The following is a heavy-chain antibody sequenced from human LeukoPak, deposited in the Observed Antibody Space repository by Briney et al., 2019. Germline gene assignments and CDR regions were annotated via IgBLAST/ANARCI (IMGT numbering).Heavy chain of an antibody. V-gene: IGHV3-66*04. D-gene: IGHD2-8*01. Sequence: PGGSLRLSCAVSGVTFSSYEMNWVRQAPGKGLERGSVIYSGGSTYYSDSVTVRFTISRDNYKTLMYIQMNGLRAEDTDVYYCAKRYPNRGTNPFDYWGQGTLVTVSS. J-gene: IGHJ4*02. CDR2: IYSGGST. CDR3: AKRYPNRGTNPFDY. CDR1: GVTFSSYE.